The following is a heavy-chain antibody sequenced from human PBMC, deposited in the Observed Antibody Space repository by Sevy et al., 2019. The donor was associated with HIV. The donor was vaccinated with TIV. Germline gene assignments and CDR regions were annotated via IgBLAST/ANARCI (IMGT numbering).Heavy chain of an antibody. CDR3: ARAIKGTYCSDSNCRDFDS. CDR1: GYTFTDYY. D-gene: IGHD2-15*01. Sequence: ASVKVSCKASGYTFTDYYIHWVRQAPGQGLEWVGWMNPSSGATLYAQKFKARVTMTRDTSMTTAYMDLTILESDDTAVYFCARAIKGTYCSDSNCRDFDSWGQGTLVTVSS. J-gene: IGHJ4*02. V-gene: IGHV1-2*02. CDR2: MNPSSGAT.